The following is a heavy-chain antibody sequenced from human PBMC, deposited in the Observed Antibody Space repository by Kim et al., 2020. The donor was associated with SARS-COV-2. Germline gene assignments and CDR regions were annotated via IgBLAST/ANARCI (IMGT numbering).Heavy chain of an antibody. D-gene: IGHD3-9*01. Sequence: DYAAPVKGRFTISRDDSKNTLYLQMNSLKTEDTAVYYCTTIGTGWFRVDYWGQGTLVTVSS. J-gene: IGHJ4*02. CDR3: TTIGTGWFRVDY. V-gene: IGHV3-15*01.